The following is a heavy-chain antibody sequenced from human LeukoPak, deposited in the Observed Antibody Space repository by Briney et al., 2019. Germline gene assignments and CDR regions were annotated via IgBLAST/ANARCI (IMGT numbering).Heavy chain of an antibody. CDR3: GRAEWLSVSVDY. Sequence: SQTLSLTCTVSGGSISSGDYYWSWIRQPPGKGLEWIGYIYYSGSTYYNPSLKSRVTISVDTSKNQFSLKLSSVTAADTAVYYCGRAEWLSVSVDYWGQGTLVTVSS. D-gene: IGHD3-3*01. CDR2: IYYSGST. J-gene: IGHJ4*02. V-gene: IGHV4-30-4*01. CDR1: GGSISSGDYY.